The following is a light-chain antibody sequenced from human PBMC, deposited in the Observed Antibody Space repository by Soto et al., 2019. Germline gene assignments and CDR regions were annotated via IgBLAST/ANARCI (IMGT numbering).Light chain of an antibody. V-gene: IGLV1-44*01. CDR1: TSNIGSNT. Sequence: QSVLTQPPSASGTPGQRVTISWSGSTSNIGSNTVNWYQQLPGTAPKLLIYYDNLRPSGVPDRISGSKSGTSASLAISGLQSDDEADYYCAAWDDRLNGRVFGTGTKLTVL. CDR3: AAWDDRLNGRV. J-gene: IGLJ1*01. CDR2: YDN.